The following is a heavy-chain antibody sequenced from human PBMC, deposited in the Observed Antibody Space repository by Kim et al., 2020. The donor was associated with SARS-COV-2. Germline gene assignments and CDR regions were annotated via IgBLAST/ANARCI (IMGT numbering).Heavy chain of an antibody. CDR3: AKDLIRAVGAHQGFYYYGMDV. V-gene: IGHV3-23*01. Sequence: GGSLRLSCAASGFTFSSYAMSWVRQTPGKGLEWVSAISGSGGSTYYADSVKGRFTISRDNSKNTLYLQMNSLRAEDTAVYYCAKDLIRAVGAHQGFYYYGMDVWGQGTTVTVSS. J-gene: IGHJ6*02. D-gene: IGHD1-26*01. CDR2: ISGSGGST. CDR1: GFTFSSYA.